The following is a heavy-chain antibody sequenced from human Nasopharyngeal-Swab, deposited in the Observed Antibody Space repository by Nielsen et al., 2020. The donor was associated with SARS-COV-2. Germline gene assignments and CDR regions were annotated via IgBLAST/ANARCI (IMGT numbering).Heavy chain of an antibody. Sequence: ASVKVSCKVSGYTLTELSMHWVRQATGKGLEWMGGFDPEDGETIYAQKFQGRVTITADESTSTAYMELSSLRSEDTAVYYCARSKWSDILLTYYYYGMDVWGQGTTVTVSS. D-gene: IGHD3-9*01. CDR2: FDPEDGET. V-gene: IGHV1-24*01. CDR1: GYTLTELS. J-gene: IGHJ6*02. CDR3: ARSKWSDILLTYYYYGMDV.